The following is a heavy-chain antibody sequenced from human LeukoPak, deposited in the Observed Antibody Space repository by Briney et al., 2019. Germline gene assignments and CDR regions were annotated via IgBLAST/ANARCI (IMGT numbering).Heavy chain of an antibody. CDR1: GYTFTSYG. Sequence: GASVKVSCKASGYTFTSYGISWVRQAPAQGLEWMGWIRAYNGNTNYAQKLQGRVTMTTDTSTSTAYMELRSLRSDDTAVYYCARVGSGYCSGGSCYSTDIDYWGQGTLVTVSS. V-gene: IGHV1-18*01. D-gene: IGHD2-15*01. CDR3: ARVGSGYCSGGSCYSTDIDY. CDR2: IRAYNGNT. J-gene: IGHJ4*02.